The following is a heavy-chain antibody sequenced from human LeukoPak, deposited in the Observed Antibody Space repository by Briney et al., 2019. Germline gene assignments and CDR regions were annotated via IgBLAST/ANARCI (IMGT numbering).Heavy chain of an antibody. CDR1: GFTVSSNY. CDR3: AKDGGTYPYFLDV. D-gene: IGHD1-26*01. CDR2: IYSGGST. J-gene: IGHJ6*03. V-gene: IGHV3-66*01. Sequence: GGSLRLSCAASGFTVSSNYMSWVRQAPGKGLEWVSVIYSGGSTYYADSVKGRFTISRDNSKNTLYLQMNSLRAEDTAIYICAKDGGTYPYFLDVWGKGTTVIVSS.